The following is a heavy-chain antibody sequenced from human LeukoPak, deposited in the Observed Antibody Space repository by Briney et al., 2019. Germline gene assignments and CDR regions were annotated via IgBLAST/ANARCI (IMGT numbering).Heavy chain of an antibody. V-gene: IGHV3-23*01. CDR2: ISGSGGST. CDR1: GFTFSSYA. Sequence: AESLTLSCAASGFTFSSYAMSWVRQAPGKGLEWVSAISGSGGSTYYADSVKGRFTISRDNSKNTLYLQMNSLRAEERAVYYCAKDRIISGAVVTASYYFDYWGQGTLVTVSS. D-gene: IGHD2-21*02. CDR3: AKDRIISGAVVTASYYFDY. J-gene: IGHJ4*02.